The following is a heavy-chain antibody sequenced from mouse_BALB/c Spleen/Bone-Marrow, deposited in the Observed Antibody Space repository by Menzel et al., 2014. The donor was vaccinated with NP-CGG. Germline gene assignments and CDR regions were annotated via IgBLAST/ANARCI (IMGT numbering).Heavy chain of an antibody. CDR2: IYPGSGST. J-gene: IGHJ2*01. V-gene: IGHV1-81*01. Sequence: QVQLQQSGPELVKPGASVKMSCKASGYTFTDYVISWVKRRTGQGLEWIGEIYPGSGSTYYNEKFKGKATLTADKSSNTAYMQLSSLTSEDSAVYFCARGYYGSSYYFDYWGQGTTLTVSS. D-gene: IGHD1-1*01. CDR1: GYTFTDYV. CDR3: ARGYYGSSYYFDY.